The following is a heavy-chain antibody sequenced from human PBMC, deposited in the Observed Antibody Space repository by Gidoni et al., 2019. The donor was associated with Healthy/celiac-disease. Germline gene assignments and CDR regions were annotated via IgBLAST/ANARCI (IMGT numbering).Heavy chain of an antibody. CDR3: ASMTTVVTGGFDY. Sequence: VQLLESGGGVVQLGRSLRLACAASGFPFSIYGMHWVRPAPGKGLEWVAVIWYDGSNKYYADSVKGRFTISRDNSKSTLYLQMNSLRAEDTAVDYCASMTTVVTGGFDYWGQGTLVTVSS. V-gene: IGHV3-33*01. CDR2: IWYDGSNK. J-gene: IGHJ4*02. D-gene: IGHD4-17*01. CDR1: GFPFSIYG.